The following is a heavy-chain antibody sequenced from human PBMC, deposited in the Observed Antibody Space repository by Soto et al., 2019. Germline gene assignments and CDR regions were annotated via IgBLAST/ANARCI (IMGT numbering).Heavy chain of an antibody. CDR2: IIPIFGTA. CDR3: ARATYYYDSSGLT. Sequence: SVKVSCKASGGTFSSYAISWVRQAPGQGLEWMGGIIPIFGTANYAQKFQGRVTITANESTSTAYMELSSLRSEDTAVYYCARATYYYDSSGLTWGQGTLVTVSS. D-gene: IGHD3-22*01. J-gene: IGHJ5*02. V-gene: IGHV1-69*13. CDR1: GGTFSSYA.